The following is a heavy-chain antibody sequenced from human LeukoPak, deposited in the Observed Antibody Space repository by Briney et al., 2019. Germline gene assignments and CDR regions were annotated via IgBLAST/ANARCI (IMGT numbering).Heavy chain of an antibody. CDR3: AKPYMTGDAFDI. V-gene: IGHV1-2*02. J-gene: IGHJ3*02. CDR2: INPNSGGT. D-gene: IGHD1-14*01. CDR1: GYTFTGYY. Sequence: VASVKVSCKASGYTFTGYYMHWVRQAPGQGLEWMGWINPNSGGTNYAQKFQGRVTMTRDTSISTAYMELSRLRSDDTAVYYCAKPYMTGDAFDIWGQGTMVTVSS.